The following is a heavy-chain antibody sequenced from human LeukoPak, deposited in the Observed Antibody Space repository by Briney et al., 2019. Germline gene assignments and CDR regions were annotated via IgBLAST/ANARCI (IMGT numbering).Heavy chain of an antibody. CDR1: GFIVNSNF. J-gene: IGHJ4*02. CDR3: AGFFYFDH. V-gene: IGHV3-53*01. Sequence: GGSLRLSCAASGFIVNSNFMSWVRQAPGKGLEWVSVVYSGGSTYYADSVRGRFTISRDISKNTLSLQMNSLRAEDTAVYYCAGFFYFDHWGQGTLVTVSS. CDR2: VYSGGST.